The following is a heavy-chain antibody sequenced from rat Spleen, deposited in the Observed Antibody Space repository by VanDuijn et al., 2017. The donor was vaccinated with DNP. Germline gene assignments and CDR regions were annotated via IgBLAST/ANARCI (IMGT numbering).Heavy chain of an antibody. D-gene: IGHD1-4*01. V-gene: IGHV5-7*01. J-gene: IGHJ2*01. CDR1: GFTFSDYN. CDR2: ISYDGSST. Sequence: EVQLVESGGGLVQPGRSLKLSCAASGFTFSDYNMAWVRQAPKKGLEWVATISYDGSSTYYRDSVKGRFTISRDNAKSTLYLQMDSLRSEDTATYYCARRTRLDYWGQGVMVTVSS. CDR3: ARRTRLDY.